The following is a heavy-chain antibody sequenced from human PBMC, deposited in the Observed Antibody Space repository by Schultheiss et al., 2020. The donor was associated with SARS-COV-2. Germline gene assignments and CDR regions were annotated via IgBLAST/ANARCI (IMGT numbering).Heavy chain of an antibody. CDR2: ISWNSGSI. V-gene: IGHV3-9*01. D-gene: IGHD6-19*01. CDR3: ARESSGWRRYFDY. CDR1: GFTFGDYA. Sequence: GGSLRLSCTASGFTFGDYAMSWVRQAPGKGLEWVSGISWNSGSIGYADSVKGRFTISRDNAKNSLYLQMNSLRAEDTAVYYCARESSGWRRYFDYWGQGTLVTVSS. J-gene: IGHJ4*02.